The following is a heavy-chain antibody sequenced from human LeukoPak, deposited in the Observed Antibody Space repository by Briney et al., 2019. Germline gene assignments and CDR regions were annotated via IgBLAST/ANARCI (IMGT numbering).Heavy chain of an antibody. Sequence: GGSLRLSCTASGFIFNTYAMNWVRQAPGKGLEWVSIITGSGGSTYYADSVKGRFTISRDNSRTTLYLQMMSLRAEDTAVYFCAKNAFYYDTSRLAFDIWGHGTMVTVSS. CDR3: AKNAFYYDTSRLAFDI. J-gene: IGHJ3*02. D-gene: IGHD3-22*01. CDR1: GFIFNTYA. V-gene: IGHV3-23*01. CDR2: ITGSGGST.